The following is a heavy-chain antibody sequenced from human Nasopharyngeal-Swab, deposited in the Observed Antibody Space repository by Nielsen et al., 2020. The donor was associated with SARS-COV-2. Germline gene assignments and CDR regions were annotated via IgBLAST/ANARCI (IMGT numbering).Heavy chain of an antibody. Sequence: ETLSLTCAASGFTFTSYAMSWVRQAPGKGLEWVANIKQDGSEKYYVDSVKGRFTISRDNAKNSLYLQMNSLRAEDTAVYYCARDSIAAAGTYYYYGMDVWGQGTTVTVSS. D-gene: IGHD6-13*01. CDR3: ARDSIAAAGTYYYYGMDV. CDR2: IKQDGSEK. V-gene: IGHV3-7*01. J-gene: IGHJ6*02. CDR1: GFTFTSYA.